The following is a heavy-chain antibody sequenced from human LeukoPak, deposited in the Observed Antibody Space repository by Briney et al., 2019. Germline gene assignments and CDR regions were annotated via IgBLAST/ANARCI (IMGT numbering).Heavy chain of an antibody. CDR3: ARAPPVGPHNFDY. D-gene: IGHD1-26*01. CDR2: IYHSGST. V-gene: IGHV4-4*02. CDR1: GGSISSSNW. Sequence: SGTLSLTCAVSGGSISSSNWWSWVRQPPGKGLEWIGEIYHSGSTNYNPSLKSRVTISVDKSKNQFSLKLSSVTAADTAVYYCARAPPVGPHNFDYWGQGTLVTVSS. J-gene: IGHJ4*02.